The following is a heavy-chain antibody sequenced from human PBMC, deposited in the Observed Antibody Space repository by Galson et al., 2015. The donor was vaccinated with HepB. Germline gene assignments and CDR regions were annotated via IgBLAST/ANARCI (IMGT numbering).Heavy chain of an antibody. CDR3: AAVYCSGGSCYSSPWYFDL. V-gene: IGHV1-58*02. J-gene: IGHJ2*01. CDR1: GFTFTSSA. D-gene: IGHD2-15*01. CDR2: IVVGSGNT. Sequence: SVKVSCKASGFTFTSSAMQWVRQARGQRLEWIGWIVVGSGNTNYAQKFQERVTITRDMSTSTAYMELSSLRSEDTAVYYCAAVYCSGGSCYSSPWYFDLWGRGTLVTVSS.